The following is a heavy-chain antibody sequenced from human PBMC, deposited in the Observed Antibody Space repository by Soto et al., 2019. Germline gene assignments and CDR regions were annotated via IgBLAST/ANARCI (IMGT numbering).Heavy chain of an antibody. CDR2: IKEDGSVK. D-gene: IGHD2-21*01. J-gene: IGHJ4*02. V-gene: IGHV3-7*01. Sequence: EVQLVESGGGLVQPGGSLRLSCAASGFSFSTYWMSWVRQAPGKGLEWVADIKEDGSVKKYVDSVKGRFTISRDNARNSEYLQMNSLRAEDTAVYYCVRDYPVVNPYWGQGTRVTVSS. CDR3: VRDYPVVNPY. CDR1: GFSFSTYW.